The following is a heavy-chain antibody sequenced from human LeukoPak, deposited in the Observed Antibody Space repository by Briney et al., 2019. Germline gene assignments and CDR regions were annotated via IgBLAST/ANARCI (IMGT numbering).Heavy chain of an antibody. D-gene: IGHD3-22*01. CDR1: GYTFSNYC. V-gene: IGHV1-18*04. J-gene: IGHJ3*02. CDR2: ISAYNGNT. Sequence: ASVKVSCKASGYTFSNYCMHWVRQAPGQGLEWMGWISAYNGNTNYAQKLQGGVTMTTDTSTSTAYMELRSLKSDDTAVYYCARDKGISYYDSSGYLRPDAFDIWGQGTMVTVSS. CDR3: ARDKGISYYDSSGYLRPDAFDI.